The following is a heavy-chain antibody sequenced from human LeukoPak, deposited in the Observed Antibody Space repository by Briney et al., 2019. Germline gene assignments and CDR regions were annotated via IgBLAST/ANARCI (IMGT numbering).Heavy chain of an antibody. CDR3: ARALRGIQLWLPPYYYMDV. V-gene: IGHV4-39*07. Sequence: SETLSLTCTVSGGSISSSSYYWGWIRQPPGKGLEWIGSIYYSGSTYYNPSLKSRVTISVDTSKNQFSLKLSSVTAADTAVYYCARALRGIQLWLPPYYYMDVWGKGTTVTVSS. CDR1: GGSISSSSYY. CDR2: IYYSGST. D-gene: IGHD5-18*01. J-gene: IGHJ6*03.